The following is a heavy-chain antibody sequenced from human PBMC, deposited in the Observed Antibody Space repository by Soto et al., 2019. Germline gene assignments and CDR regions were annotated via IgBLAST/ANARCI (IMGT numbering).Heavy chain of an antibody. J-gene: IGHJ5*02. V-gene: IGHV4-39*01. D-gene: IGHD6-13*01. CDR1: GGSISSSSYY. CDR3: ASDMAAAGTAWFAP. Sequence: SETLSLTCTVSGGSISSSSYYWGWIRQPPGKGLEWIGSIYYSGSTYYNPSLKSRVTISVDTSKNQFSLKLSSVTAADTAVYYCASDMAAAGTAWFAPWGQGPLVTVSS. CDR2: IYYSGST.